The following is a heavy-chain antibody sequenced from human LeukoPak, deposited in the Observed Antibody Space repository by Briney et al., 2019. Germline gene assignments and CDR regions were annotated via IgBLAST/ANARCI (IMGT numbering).Heavy chain of an antibody. V-gene: IGHV4-39*07. Sequence: SETLSLTCTVSGGSISSSSYYWGWIRQPPGKGLEWIGSIYYSGSTYYNPSLKSRVTISVDTSKNQFSLQLNSVTPEDTAVYFCARSPTFDSWGQGTLVAVSS. CDR2: IYYSGST. CDR3: ARSPTFDS. CDR1: GGSISSSSYY. J-gene: IGHJ4*02.